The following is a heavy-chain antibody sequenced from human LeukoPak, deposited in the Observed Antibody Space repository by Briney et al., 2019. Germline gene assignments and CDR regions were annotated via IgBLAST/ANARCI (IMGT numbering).Heavy chain of an antibody. Sequence: SVKVSCKASGGTFSSYAISWVRQAPGQGLEWMGGIIPIFDTENNAQKFQGRVTVTTDESTSTAYMGLSRLKFEDTAVYYCASGYTSGQCFDYWGQGTLVTVSS. D-gene: IGHD5-18*01. V-gene: IGHV1-69*05. J-gene: IGHJ4*02. CDR2: IIPIFDTE. CDR1: GGTFSSYA. CDR3: ASGYTSGQCFDY.